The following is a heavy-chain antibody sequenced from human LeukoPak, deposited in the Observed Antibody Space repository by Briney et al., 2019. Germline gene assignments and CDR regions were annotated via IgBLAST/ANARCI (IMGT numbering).Heavy chain of an antibody. CDR1: GGSISSYY. D-gene: IGHD5-12*01. Sequence: SETLSLTCTVSGGSISSYYWSWIRQPAGKGLEWIGRIYTSASINYNPSLKSRVTISVDTSKNQFSLKLSFVTAADTAVYYCAREGYSGYDFDYWGQGTLVTVSS. CDR3: AREGYSGYDFDY. CDR2: IYTSASI. J-gene: IGHJ4*02. V-gene: IGHV4-4*07.